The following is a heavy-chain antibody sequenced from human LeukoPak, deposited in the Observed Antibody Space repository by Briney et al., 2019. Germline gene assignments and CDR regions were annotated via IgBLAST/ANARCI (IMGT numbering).Heavy chain of an antibody. CDR2: ITRSSSNI. CDR3: ARGLCGGDCSSGRFFDL. CDR1: GFTFSSSG. V-gene: IGHV3-48*04. J-gene: IGHJ2*01. D-gene: IGHD2-21*02. Sequence: PGGSLRLACAVSGFTFSSSGMTWVRQAPGKGLEWVSYITRSSSNIYYADSVKGRFTISRDNAENSLFLQMNSLRVEDTAVYYCARGLCGGDCSSGRFFDLWGRGTLVTVSS.